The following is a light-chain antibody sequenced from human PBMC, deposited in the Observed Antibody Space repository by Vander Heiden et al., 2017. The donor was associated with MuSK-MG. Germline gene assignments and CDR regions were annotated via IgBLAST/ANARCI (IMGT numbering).Light chain of an antibody. J-gene: IGLJ2*01. V-gene: IGLV2-14*03. CDR2: DVS. Sequence: QFALTHLASVSGSPGQSLSISRTGTRSDLGGYNYVSWYQQHPGKAPKLMIYDVSNRPLGVSNRFSGSKSGNTASLTISVLQAEDEADYYCTSYTSSSTLVLFGGGTKLTVL. CDR3: TSYTSSSTLVL. CDR1: RSDLGGYNY.